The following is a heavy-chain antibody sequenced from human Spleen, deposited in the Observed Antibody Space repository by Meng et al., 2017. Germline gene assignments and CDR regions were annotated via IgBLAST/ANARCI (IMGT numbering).Heavy chain of an antibody. D-gene: IGHD3-22*01. Sequence: ASVKVSCKASGYTLTELSMHWVRQAPGQGLEWMGGFDPEDGETIYAQKFQGRVTMTEDTSTDTAYMELSSLRSEVTAVYYCATDAPYYDSSGVMRGGAFDIWGQGTMVTVSS. CDR3: ATDAPYYDSSGVMRGGAFDI. J-gene: IGHJ3*02. V-gene: IGHV1-24*01. CDR2: FDPEDGET. CDR1: GYTLTELS.